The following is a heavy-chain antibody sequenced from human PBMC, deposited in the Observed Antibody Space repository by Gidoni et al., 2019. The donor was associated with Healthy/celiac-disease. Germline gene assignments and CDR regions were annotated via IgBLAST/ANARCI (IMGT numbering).Heavy chain of an antibody. CDR2: IYYSGST. Sequence: QVQLQESGPGLVKPSETLSLTCTVSGGSISSYYWSWIRQPPGKGLEWIGYIYYSGSTNYNPSLKSRVTISVDTSKNQFSLKLSSVTAADTAVYYCAASLYSSGGYVFDYWGQGTLVTVSS. J-gene: IGHJ4*02. CDR3: AASLYSSGGYVFDY. D-gene: IGHD6-19*01. V-gene: IGHV4-59*01. CDR1: GGSISSYY.